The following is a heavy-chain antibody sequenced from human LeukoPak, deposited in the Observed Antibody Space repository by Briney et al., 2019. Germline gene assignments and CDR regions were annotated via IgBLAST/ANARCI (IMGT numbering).Heavy chain of an antibody. CDR2: IWYDGSNK. J-gene: IGHJ4*02. CDR3: AKWDSSGWYRGYYFDY. D-gene: IGHD6-19*01. Sequence: GGSLRLSCAASGFTFSSYGMHWFRQAPGKGLEWVAVIWYDGSNKYYADSVRGRFTISRDNSKNTLYLQMDSLRAEDTAVYYCAKWDSSGWYRGYYFDYWGQGTLVTVSS. V-gene: IGHV3-33*06. CDR1: GFTFSSYG.